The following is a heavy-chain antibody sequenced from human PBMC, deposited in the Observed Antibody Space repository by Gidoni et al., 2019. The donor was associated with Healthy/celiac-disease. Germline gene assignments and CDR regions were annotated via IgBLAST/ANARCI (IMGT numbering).Heavy chain of an antibody. CDR2: IDPSDSYT. CDR3: ASRYCSGGSCYSGHGP. Sequence: EVQLVQSGAEVTKPGASLRTSCQGSRYSFTSYWISWLRQMPGKGLEWMGRIDPSDSYTNYSPSFQGHVTISADKSISTAYLQWSSLKASDTAMYYCASRYCSGGSCYSGHGPWGQGTLVTVSS. V-gene: IGHV5-10-1*03. J-gene: IGHJ5*02. CDR1: RYSFTSYW. D-gene: IGHD2-15*01.